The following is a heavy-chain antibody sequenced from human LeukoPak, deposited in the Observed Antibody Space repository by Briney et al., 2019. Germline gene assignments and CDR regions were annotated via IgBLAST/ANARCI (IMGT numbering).Heavy chain of an antibody. J-gene: IGHJ4*02. CDR2: INPNSGGT. Sequence: ASEKVSRKASGYTVTGYDMHWVRQGPGQGLEWVGWINPNSGGTNYAQKFQGRVTMTRDTTISTAYMELSRLRSDDTAVYYCARDRGGVTIFEADYWGQGTLVTVSS. CDR1: GYTVTGYD. D-gene: IGHD3-3*01. V-gene: IGHV1-2*02. CDR3: ARDRGGVTIFEADY.